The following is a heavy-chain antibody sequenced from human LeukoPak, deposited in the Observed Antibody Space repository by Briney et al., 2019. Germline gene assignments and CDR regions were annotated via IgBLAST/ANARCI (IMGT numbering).Heavy chain of an antibody. Sequence: SETLSLTCTVSGGSISSSSYYWGWIRQPPGKGLEWIGSIYYSGSTYYNPSLKSRVTISVDTSKNQFSLKLSSVTAADTAVYYCARERDGSGSYIYWGQGTLVTVSS. D-gene: IGHD1-26*01. J-gene: IGHJ4*02. CDR2: IYYSGST. V-gene: IGHV4-39*07. CDR3: ARERDGSGSYIY. CDR1: GGSISSSSYY.